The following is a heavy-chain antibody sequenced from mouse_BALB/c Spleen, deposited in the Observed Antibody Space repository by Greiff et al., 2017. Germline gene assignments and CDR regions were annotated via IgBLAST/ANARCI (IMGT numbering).Heavy chain of an antibody. J-gene: IGHJ3*01. CDR3: ARTYYDYDAFAY. Sequence: QVQLKESGAELVRPGTSVKMSCKAAGYTFTNYWIGWVKQRPGHGLEWIGDIYPGGGYTNYNEKFKGKATLTADTSSGTAYMQLSSLTSEDSAIYYCARTYYDYDAFAYWGQGTLVTVSA. CDR2: IYPGGGYT. CDR1: GYTFTNYW. D-gene: IGHD2-4*01. V-gene: IGHV1-63*02.